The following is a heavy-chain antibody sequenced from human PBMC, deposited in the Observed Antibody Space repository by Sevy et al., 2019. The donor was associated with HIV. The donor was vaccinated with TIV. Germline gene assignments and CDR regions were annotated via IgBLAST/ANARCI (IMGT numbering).Heavy chain of an antibody. Sequence: GGSLRLSCTASGFTFGDYTVSWVRQAPGKGLEWVGFIRSKSYRGTIEYAASVKGRFTISKDTSKSIAYLQMNSLKTEVTALYFCTRVEGATDWGMDIWGQGTTVTVSS. CDR2: IRSKSYRGTI. J-gene: IGHJ6*01. D-gene: IGHD1-26*01. CDR1: GFTFGDYT. CDR3: TRVEGATDWGMDI. V-gene: IGHV3-49*04.